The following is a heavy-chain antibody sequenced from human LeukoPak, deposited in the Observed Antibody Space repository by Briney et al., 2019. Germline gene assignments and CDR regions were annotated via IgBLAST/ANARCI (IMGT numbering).Heavy chain of an antibody. Sequence: GGSLRLSCAASGFTFSDYYMSWIRQAPGKGLEWVSYISSSGSTIYYADSVKGRFTISRDNAKNSLYLQMNSLRAEDTALYYCAKASGSAASFDYWGQGTLVTVSS. CDR1: GFTFSDYY. CDR3: AKASGSAASFDY. CDR2: ISSSGSTI. D-gene: IGHD1-26*01. V-gene: IGHV3-11*01. J-gene: IGHJ4*02.